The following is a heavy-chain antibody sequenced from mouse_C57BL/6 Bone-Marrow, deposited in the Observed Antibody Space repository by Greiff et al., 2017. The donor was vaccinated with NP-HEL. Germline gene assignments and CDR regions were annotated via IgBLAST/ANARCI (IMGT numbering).Heavy chain of an antibody. D-gene: IGHD4-1*01. V-gene: IGHV1-53*01. Sequence: QVQLQQPGTELVKPGASVKLSCKASGYTFTSYWMHWVKQRPGQGLEWIGNINPSNGGTNYNEKFKGKATLTADKSSSTAYMELRSLTSEDSAVYFCARETGPYYFDYWGQGTTLTVSS. CDR3: ARETGPYYFDY. CDR1: GYTFTSYW. J-gene: IGHJ2*01. CDR2: INPSNGGT.